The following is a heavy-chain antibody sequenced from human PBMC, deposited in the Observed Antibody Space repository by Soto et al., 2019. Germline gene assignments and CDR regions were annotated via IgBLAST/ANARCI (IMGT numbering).Heavy chain of an antibody. V-gene: IGHV1-69*13. CDR1: GGTFSSYA. J-gene: IGHJ4*02. CDR3: ARAHVRLQLGSSDY. CDR2: IIPIFGTA. D-gene: IGHD1-26*01. Sequence: ALVKVSWKASGGTFSSYAISWVRQAPGQGLEWMGGIIPIFGTANYAQKFQGRVTITADESTSTAYMELTRLRSDDTAVYYCARAHVRLQLGSSDYWGQGTLVIVSS.